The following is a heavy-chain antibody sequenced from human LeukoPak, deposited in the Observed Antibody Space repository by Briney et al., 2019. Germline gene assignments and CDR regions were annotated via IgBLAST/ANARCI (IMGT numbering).Heavy chain of an antibody. Sequence: GGSLRLSCAASGFSFSNYAMSWVRQAPGKGLECVSAISGAGGSTFYADSVKGRFTISRDNSKNTLYLQMNSLRAEDTAVYYCAKDNTIAVDRRPFDYWGQGTLVTVSS. CDR3: AKDNTIAVDRRPFDY. CDR1: GFSFSNYA. CDR2: ISGAGGST. D-gene: IGHD6-19*01. V-gene: IGHV3-23*01. J-gene: IGHJ4*02.